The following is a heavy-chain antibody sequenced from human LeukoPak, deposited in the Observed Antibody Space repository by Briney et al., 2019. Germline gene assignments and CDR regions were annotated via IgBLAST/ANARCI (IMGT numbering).Heavy chain of an antibody. CDR2: IYSGGST. D-gene: IGHD3-22*01. J-gene: IGHJ4*02. CDR3: ARERPSSGYYPYYFDY. CDR1: GFTVSSNY. Sequence: GGSLRLSCAASGFTVSSNYMSWVRQAPGKGLEWVSVIYSGGSTYYADSVKGRFAISRDNSKNTLYLQMNSLRAEDTAVYYCARERPSSGYYPYYFDYWGQGTLVTVSS. V-gene: IGHV3-53*01.